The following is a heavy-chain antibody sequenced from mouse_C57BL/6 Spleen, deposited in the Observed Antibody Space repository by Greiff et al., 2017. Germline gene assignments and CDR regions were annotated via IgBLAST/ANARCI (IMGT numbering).Heavy chain of an antibody. Sequence: VQLQQSGPELVKPGASVKISCKASGYSFTSYYIHWVKQRPGQGLEGIGWIYPGSGNTKYNEKFKGKATMTADTSSSTAYMQLSSLTSEDSAVYYCARRGMITPYYFDYWGQGTTLTVSS. CDR3: ARRGMITPYYFDY. D-gene: IGHD2-4*01. CDR1: GYSFTSYY. CDR2: IYPGSGNT. J-gene: IGHJ2*01. V-gene: IGHV1-66*01.